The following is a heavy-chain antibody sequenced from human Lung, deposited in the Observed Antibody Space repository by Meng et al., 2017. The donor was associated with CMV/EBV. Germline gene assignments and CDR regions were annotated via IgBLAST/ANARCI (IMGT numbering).Heavy chain of an antibody. CDR2: VSWNSGYM. CDR1: GFTFDDYA. V-gene: IGHV3-9*01. CDR3: AKDEGYCSDGSCYYYYYGMDV. D-gene: IGHD2-15*01. J-gene: IGHJ6*01. Sequence: SXKISCAASGFTFDDYALHWVRQVPGKGLEWVAGVSWNSGYMAYADSVKGRFTISRDNAKSSLFLQMNSLRAEDTALYYCAKDEGYCSDGSCYYYYYGMDVWXQGTTVTVSS.